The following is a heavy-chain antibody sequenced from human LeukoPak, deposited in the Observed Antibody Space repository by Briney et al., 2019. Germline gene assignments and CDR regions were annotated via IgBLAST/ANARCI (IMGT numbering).Heavy chain of an antibody. CDR1: AFTFSSYG. V-gene: IGHV3-30*18. CDR3: AKDISAGDCPDY. Sequence: GGSLRLSCAASAFTFSSYGMHWVRQAPGKGLEWVALISYDGSDKYYADSVKGRFTISRDNSKNTLYQQMNSLRAEDTAVYYCAKDISAGDCPDYWGQGTLVTVSS. CDR2: ISYDGSDK. J-gene: IGHJ4*02. D-gene: IGHD2-21*02.